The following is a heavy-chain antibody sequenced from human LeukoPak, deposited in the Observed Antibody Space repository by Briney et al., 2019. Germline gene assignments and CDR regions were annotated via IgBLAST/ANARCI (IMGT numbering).Heavy chain of an antibody. Sequence: GGSLRLSCAASGFTFSSYEMNWVRQAPGKGLEWISYISSSGSTIYYADSVKGRFTISRDNAKNSLYLQMNSLRAEDTAVYYCAREGGSSDYGADYWGQGTLVTVSS. J-gene: IGHJ4*02. D-gene: IGHD4-17*01. CDR1: GFTFSSYE. CDR2: ISSSGSTI. CDR3: AREGGSSDYGADY. V-gene: IGHV3-48*03.